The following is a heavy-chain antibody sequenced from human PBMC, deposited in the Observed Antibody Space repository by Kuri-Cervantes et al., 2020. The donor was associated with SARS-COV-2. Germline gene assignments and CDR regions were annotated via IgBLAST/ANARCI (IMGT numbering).Heavy chain of an antibody. CDR2: ISGSGGST. V-gene: IGHV3-23*01. Sequence: GGSLRLSCAASGFTFSSYAMSWVRQAPGKGLEWVSVISGSGGSTYYADSVKGRFTISRDNSKSTLYLPMYNLRAEDTAVYYCARGLRKYYFDYWGQGTLVTVSS. D-gene: IGHD1-14*01. J-gene: IGHJ4*02. CDR1: GFTFSSYA. CDR3: ARGLRKYYFDY.